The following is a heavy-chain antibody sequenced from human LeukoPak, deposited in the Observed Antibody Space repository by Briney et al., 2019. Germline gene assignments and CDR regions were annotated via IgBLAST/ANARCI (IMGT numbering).Heavy chain of an antibody. V-gene: IGHV3-7*04. D-gene: IGHD5-24*01. CDR1: GFPFSSYW. Sequence: GGSLRLSCVASGFPFSSYWMTWVRQAPGHGLEWVANIKQDGSRKSYVDSVKGRFTISRDNAKNSLYLQMNSLRAEDTAIYYCTRVGYIDEGIDYCGQGTLVTVSS. CDR2: IKQDGSRK. J-gene: IGHJ4*02. CDR3: TRVGYIDEGIDY.